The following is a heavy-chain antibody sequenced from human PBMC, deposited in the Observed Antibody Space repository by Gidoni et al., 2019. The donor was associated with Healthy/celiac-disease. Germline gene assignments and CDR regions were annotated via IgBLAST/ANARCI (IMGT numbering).Heavy chain of an antibody. Sequence: EVQLVESGGGLVKPGGSLRLSCAASGFTFSSYSMTWVRQAPGKGLEWVSSISSSSSYIYYADSVKGRFTISRDNAKNSLYLQMNSLRAEDTAVYYCARARVTTVTNGAFDYWGQGTLVTVSS. CDR2: ISSSSSYI. D-gene: IGHD4-17*01. V-gene: IGHV3-21*01. J-gene: IGHJ4*02. CDR3: ARARVTTVTNGAFDY. CDR1: GFTFSSYS.